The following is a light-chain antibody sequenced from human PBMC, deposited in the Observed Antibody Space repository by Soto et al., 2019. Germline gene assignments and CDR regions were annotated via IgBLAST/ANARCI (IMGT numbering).Light chain of an antibody. CDR1: NSNIGAGYD. CDR3: HSYDTSLSGFVV. J-gene: IGLJ2*01. Sequence: QSVLTQPPSVSGAPGQRVTISCTGSNSNIGAGYDVHWYQQLPGTAPKLLIYGNSNRPSGVPDRFSGSKSGTSASLAITGLQAEDEADYYCHSYDTSLSGFVVLGGGTKLTVL. V-gene: IGLV1-40*01. CDR2: GNS.